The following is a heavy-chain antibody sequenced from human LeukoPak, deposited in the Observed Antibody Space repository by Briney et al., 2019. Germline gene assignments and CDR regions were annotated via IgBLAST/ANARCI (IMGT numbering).Heavy chain of an antibody. CDR1: GFTFSSYA. J-gene: IGHJ4*02. D-gene: IGHD3-22*01. CDR2: ISGSGGST. Sequence: GSLRLSCAASGFTFSSYAMSWVRQAPGKGLEWVSAISGSGGSTYYADSVKGRFTISRDNSKNTLYLQMNSLRAEDTAVYYCALPYYDSSGYYVIGYFDYWGQGTLVTVSS. CDR3: ALPYYDSSGYYVIGYFDY. V-gene: IGHV3-23*01.